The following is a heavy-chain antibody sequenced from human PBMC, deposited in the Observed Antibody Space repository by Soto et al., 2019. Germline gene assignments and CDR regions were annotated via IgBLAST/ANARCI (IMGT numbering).Heavy chain of an antibody. D-gene: IGHD6-13*01. V-gene: IGHV1-3*01. Sequence: ASVKVSCKASGYTFTSYAMHWVRQAPGQRLEWMGWINAGNGNTKYSQKFQGRVTITRDTSASTAYMELSSLRSEDTAVYYCARGDSSSWSYLDYWGQGTLVTVSS. CDR3: ARGDSSSWSYLDY. CDR2: INAGNGNT. J-gene: IGHJ4*02. CDR1: GYTFTSYA.